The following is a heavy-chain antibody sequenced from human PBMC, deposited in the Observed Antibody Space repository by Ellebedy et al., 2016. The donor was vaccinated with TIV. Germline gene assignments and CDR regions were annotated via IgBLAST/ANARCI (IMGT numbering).Heavy chain of an antibody. CDR3: AKNSIPLHPRGSDF. J-gene: IGHJ4*02. CDR1: GFTFSSYA. Sequence: GGSLRLSCAASGFTFSSYAMSWVRQAPGKGLEWVSAISGSGGSTYYADSVKGRFTISRDNAENSLYLQMNSLRAEDTATYYCAKNSIPLHPRGSDFWGQGTPVTVSS. V-gene: IGHV3-23*01. CDR2: ISGSGGST. D-gene: IGHD2-21*01.